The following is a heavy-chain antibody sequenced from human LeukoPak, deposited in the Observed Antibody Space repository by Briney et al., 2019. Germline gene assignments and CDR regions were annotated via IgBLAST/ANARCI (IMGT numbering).Heavy chain of an antibody. V-gene: IGHV3-21*01. Sequence: PGGSLRLSCAASGFTFSTYVMSWVRQAPGKGLEWVSSISSSSSYIYYADSVKGRFTISRDNAKNSLYLQMNSLRAEDTAVYYCAAEGYQLLKRRDYWGQGTLVTVSS. CDR1: GFTFSTYV. D-gene: IGHD2-2*01. CDR2: ISSSSSYI. J-gene: IGHJ4*02. CDR3: AAEGYQLLKRRDY.